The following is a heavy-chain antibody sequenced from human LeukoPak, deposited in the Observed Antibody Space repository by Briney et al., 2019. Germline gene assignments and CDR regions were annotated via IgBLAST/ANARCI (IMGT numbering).Heavy chain of an antibody. CDR2: IYYSGST. D-gene: IGHD5-12*01. CDR1: GGSISSSSYY. Sequence: SETLSLTCTVSGGSISSSSYYWGWIRQPPGKGLEFIGSIYYSGSTYYNPSLKSRVTISVDSSQNQLCLKLSSVTAADTAVYYCARQVAYSGQFDYWGQGTLVSVSS. V-gene: IGHV4-39*01. J-gene: IGHJ4*02. CDR3: ARQVAYSGQFDY.